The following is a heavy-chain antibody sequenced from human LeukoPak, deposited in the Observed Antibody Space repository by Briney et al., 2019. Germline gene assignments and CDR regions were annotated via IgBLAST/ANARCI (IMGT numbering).Heavy chain of an antibody. CDR2: IWYDGHRE. J-gene: IGHJ6*02. D-gene: IGHD3-3*01. Sequence: GGSLRLSCAASGFTFSTYGMHWVRQAPGKGLEWLAVIWYDGHREYYEDSVKGRFTISGDKAQNTVYLQMNSLRGEGTAVYYCARGKIRMLGYYYGMDVWGQGTTVSVSS. CDR1: GFTFSTYG. V-gene: IGHV3-33*01. CDR3: ARGKIRMLGYYYGMDV.